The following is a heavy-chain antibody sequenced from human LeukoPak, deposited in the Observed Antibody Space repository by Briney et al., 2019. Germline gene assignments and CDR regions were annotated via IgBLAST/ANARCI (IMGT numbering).Heavy chain of an antibody. CDR3: ARGDSYHILTDYPGYAFDI. D-gene: IGHD3-9*01. V-gene: IGHV3-23*01. CDR2: ISGSGGRT. J-gene: IGHJ3*02. Sequence: GGSLRLSCAASGFMFSSYGTSWVRQAPGKGLEWVSGISGSGGRTYYAGSVKGRFTISRDNSKNTLYLQMNSLRAEDTAVYYCARGDSYHILTDYPGYAFDIWGQGTMVTVSS. CDR1: GFMFSSYG.